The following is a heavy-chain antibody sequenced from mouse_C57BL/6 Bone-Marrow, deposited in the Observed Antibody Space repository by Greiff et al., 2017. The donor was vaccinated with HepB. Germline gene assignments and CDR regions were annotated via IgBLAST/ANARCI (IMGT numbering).Heavy chain of an antibody. CDR3: ARSRDGYYVRYWYFDV. V-gene: IGHV1-26*01. CDR2: INPNNGGT. D-gene: IGHD2-3*01. Sequence: EVQLQQSGPELVKPGASVKISCKASGYTFTDYYMNWVKQSHGKSLEWIGDINPNNGGTSYNQKFKGKATLTVDKSSSTAYMELRSLTSEDSAVYYCARSRDGYYVRYWYFDVWGTGTTVTVSS. J-gene: IGHJ1*03. CDR1: GYTFTDYY.